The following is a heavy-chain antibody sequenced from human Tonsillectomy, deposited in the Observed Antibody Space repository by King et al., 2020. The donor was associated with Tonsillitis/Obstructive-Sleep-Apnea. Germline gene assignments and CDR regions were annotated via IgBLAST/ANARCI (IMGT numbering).Heavy chain of an antibody. J-gene: IGHJ5*02. Sequence: VQLVESGAEVKKPGASVKVSCKASGYTFTGYYMHWVRQAPGQGLEWMGWINPNSGGTNYAQKFQGWVTMTRDTSISTAYMELSRLRSDDTAVYYCARGVRDSSGYPGWFDPWGQGTLVTVSS. V-gene: IGHV1-2*04. CDR1: GYTFTGYY. CDR3: ARGVRDSSGYPGWFDP. CDR2: INPNSGGT. D-gene: IGHD3-22*01.